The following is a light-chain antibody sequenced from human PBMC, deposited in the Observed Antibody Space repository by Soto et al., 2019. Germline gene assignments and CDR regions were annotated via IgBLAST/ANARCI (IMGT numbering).Light chain of an antibody. CDR2: AAS. CDR1: QGIRNW. Sequence: DIQMTQSPSSVSASVGDRVTITCRASQGIRNWLAWYQQKPGKAPKLLIYAASSFQRGVPSRFSGSGSGTDFTLTISSLQTEDFATYYCQQSYTLPFTFGPGTKVDIK. V-gene: IGKV1-12*01. J-gene: IGKJ3*01. CDR3: QQSYTLPFT.